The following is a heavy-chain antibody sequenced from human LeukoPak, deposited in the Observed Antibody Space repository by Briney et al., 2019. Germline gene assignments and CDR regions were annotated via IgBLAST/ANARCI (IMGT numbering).Heavy chain of an antibody. CDR3: ARYFVIVETPGDQFDY. J-gene: IGHJ4*02. Sequence: GGSLRLSCAASGFTFSDYWTHWVRQVPGKGLEWVSRITPHGDAAKCVDYVRGRFASSRDNARNTLYLQITSLGAEDTAVYYCARYFVIVETPGDQFDYWGQGTLVTVSS. CDR2: ITPHGDAA. CDR1: GFTFSDYW. V-gene: IGHV3-74*03. D-gene: IGHD2/OR15-2a*01.